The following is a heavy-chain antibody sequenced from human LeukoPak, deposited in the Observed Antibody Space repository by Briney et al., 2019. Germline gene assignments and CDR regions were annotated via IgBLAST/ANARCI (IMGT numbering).Heavy chain of an antibody. CDR2: ISITGADT. CDR1: GFTFDSYA. V-gene: IGHV3-23*01. D-gene: IGHD1-1*01. J-gene: IGHJ6*02. CDR3: AKSRNAYYFAMDV. Sequence: PGGSLRLSCAASGFTFDSYAMSWARQAPGKGLEWVSLISITGADTYYADSVEGRFTVSRDNSKNMIYLQMNSLRAEDTAVYYCAKSRNAYYFAMDVWGLGTTVIVSS.